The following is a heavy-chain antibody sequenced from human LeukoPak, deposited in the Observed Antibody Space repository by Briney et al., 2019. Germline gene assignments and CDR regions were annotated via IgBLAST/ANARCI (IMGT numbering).Heavy chain of an antibody. V-gene: IGHV3-74*01. CDR2: INPGGSSI. CDR1: GFTFSSYW. CDR3: ARSDQADDY. J-gene: IGHJ4*02. Sequence: SGGSLRLSCTASGFTFSSYWMHWVRQVPGKGLVWVARINPGGSSITYADSVKGRFTISRDNAKNMLYLQMDSLRAEDTGVYYCARSDQADDYWGQGTLVTVSS. D-gene: IGHD2-2*01.